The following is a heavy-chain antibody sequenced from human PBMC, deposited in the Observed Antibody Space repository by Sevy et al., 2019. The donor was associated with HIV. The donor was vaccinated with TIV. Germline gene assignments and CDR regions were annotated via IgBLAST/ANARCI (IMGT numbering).Heavy chain of an antibody. J-gene: IGHJ6*02. CDR1: GYTFSNYG. CDR2: VSAYTGNT. Sequence: ASVKVSCEASGYTFSNYGISWVRQAPGQGLEWMGWVSAYTGNTNYAQKFQGRVTMTTDTSTRTAYMDLRSLRSDDTAVYYCARDSIPMVQGVIITPYYYGMDVWGQGTTVTVSS. D-gene: IGHD3-10*01. V-gene: IGHV1-18*01. CDR3: ARDSIPMVQGVIITPYYYGMDV.